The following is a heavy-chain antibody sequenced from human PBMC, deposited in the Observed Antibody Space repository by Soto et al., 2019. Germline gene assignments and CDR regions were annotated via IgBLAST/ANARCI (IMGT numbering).Heavy chain of an antibody. V-gene: IGHV3-23*01. CDR1: GFTFSSYA. CDR3: AKDRWGSHAFDI. Sequence: GGSLRLSCAASGFTFSSYAMNWVRQAPGKGLEWVSAISGSGGSTYYADSVKGRFTISRDNSKNTLYLQMNSLRAEDTAVYYCAKDRWGSHAFDIWGQGTMVTVSS. CDR2: ISGSGGST. J-gene: IGHJ3*02. D-gene: IGHD7-27*01.